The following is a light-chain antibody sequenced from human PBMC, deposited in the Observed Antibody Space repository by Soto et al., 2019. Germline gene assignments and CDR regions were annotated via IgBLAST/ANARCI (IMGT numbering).Light chain of an antibody. CDR1: QSVSSSY. Sequence: EIVLTQSPGTLSLSPGERATLSCRASQSVSSSYLAWYQHKPGQAPRLLIYGAASRATGIPDRFRGSGSGKDFTFTISRLEPEGFAVYYFQQYGSSPFTVGPGTKVDIK. CDR3: QQYGSSPFT. CDR2: GAA. V-gene: IGKV3-20*01. J-gene: IGKJ3*01.